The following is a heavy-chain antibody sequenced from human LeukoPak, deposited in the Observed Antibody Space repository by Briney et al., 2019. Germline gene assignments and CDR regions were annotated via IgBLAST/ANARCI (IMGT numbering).Heavy chain of an antibody. D-gene: IGHD5-12*01. Sequence: GGSLRLSCAASGFTFTSYSMNWVRQAPGKGLEWVSSISTTSRYIYYADPVKGRFTVSRDNTKNSLYLHMNSLRAEDTAVYYCARGNSDYDHDYWGQGTLVTVSS. CDR2: ISTTSRYI. J-gene: IGHJ4*02. V-gene: IGHV3-21*01. CDR3: ARGNSDYDHDY. CDR1: GFTFTSYS.